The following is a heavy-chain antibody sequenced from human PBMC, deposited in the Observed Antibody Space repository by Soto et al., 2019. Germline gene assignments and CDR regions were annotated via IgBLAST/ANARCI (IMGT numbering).Heavy chain of an antibody. V-gene: IGHV5-10-1*01. Sequence: GESLKISCKGSGYSFTSYWISWVRQMPGKGLEWMGRIDPSDSYTSYSPSFQGHVTISADKSISTAYLQWSSLKASDTAMYYCAVGDGSSSPSDYYYYGMDVWGQGTTVTVSS. J-gene: IGHJ6*02. CDR2: IDPSDSYT. D-gene: IGHD6-6*01. CDR1: GYSFTSYW. CDR3: AVGDGSSSPSDYYYYGMDV.